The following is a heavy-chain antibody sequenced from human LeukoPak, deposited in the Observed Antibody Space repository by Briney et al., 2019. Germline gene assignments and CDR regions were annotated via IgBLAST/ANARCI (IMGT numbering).Heavy chain of an antibody. V-gene: IGHV3-30*18. CDR3: AKGPPYCSSTSCPGAY. J-gene: IGHJ4*02. D-gene: IGHD2-2*01. Sequence: PGRSLRLSCAASGFTFSSDGMHWVRQAPGKGREWVAVISYDGSNKYYADSVKGRFTISRDNSKNTLYLQMNSLRAEDTAVYYCAKGPPYCSSTSCPGAYWGQGTLVTVSS. CDR2: ISYDGSNK. CDR1: GFTFSSDG.